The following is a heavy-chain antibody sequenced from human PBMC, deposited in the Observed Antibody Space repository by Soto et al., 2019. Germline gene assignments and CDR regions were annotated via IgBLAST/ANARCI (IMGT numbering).Heavy chain of an antibody. Sequence: GGSLRLSCAASGFTFSSYSMNWVRQAPGKGLEWVSYISSSSSTIYYAGSVKGRFTISRDNAKNSLYLQMNSLRDEDTAVYYCARDTPNGCSSTSCYSFFDYWGQGTLVTVSS. CDR1: GFTFSSYS. J-gene: IGHJ4*02. V-gene: IGHV3-48*02. CDR2: ISSSSSTI. CDR3: ARDTPNGCSSTSCYSFFDY. D-gene: IGHD2-2*01.